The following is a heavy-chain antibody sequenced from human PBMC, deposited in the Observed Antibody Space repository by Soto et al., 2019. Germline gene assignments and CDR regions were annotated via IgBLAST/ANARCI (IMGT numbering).Heavy chain of an antibody. Sequence: PGGSLRLSCAASGFTFSSYAMHWVRQAPGKGLEWVAVISYDGSNKYYADSVKGRFTISRDNSKNTLYLQMNSLRAEDTAVYYCARDSDLSLVSSSWYSRLPYYYYGMDVWGQGTTVTVSS. CDR2: ISYDGSNK. CDR1: GFTFSSYA. J-gene: IGHJ6*02. V-gene: IGHV3-30-3*01. CDR3: ARDSDLSLVSSSWYSRLPYYYYGMDV. D-gene: IGHD6-13*01.